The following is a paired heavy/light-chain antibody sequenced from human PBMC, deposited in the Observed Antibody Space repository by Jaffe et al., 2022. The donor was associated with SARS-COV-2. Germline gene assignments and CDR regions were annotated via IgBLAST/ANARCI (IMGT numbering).Heavy chain of an antibody. D-gene: IGHD3-10*01. CDR1: GGSISSSSYL. V-gene: IGHV4-39*01. J-gene: IGHJ6*03. CDR2: IHYRGTT. CDR3: ARSDWYGSGNYLYYMDV. Sequence: QLQLQESGPGLVKPSETLSLTCDVSGGSISSSSYLWAWIRRPPGRGLEWLGSIHYRGTTYYSPSLKSRGAISVDTSRNQFSLRLSSVTATDTAVYYCARSDWYGSGNYLYYMDVWGKGTTVTVSS.
Light chain of an antibody. CDR3: QVWDGTNDHHWV. CDR1: NIGSKS. CDR2: YTS. J-gene: IGLJ3*02. Sequence: SYVLTQAPSVSVAPGQTAMITCGGNNIGSKSVHWYQQEPGQAPVLVMCYTSDRPSGIPERFSGSSSGNTATLTISRVEAGDEADYYCQVWDGTNDHHWVFGGGTKLTVL. V-gene: IGLV3-21*04.